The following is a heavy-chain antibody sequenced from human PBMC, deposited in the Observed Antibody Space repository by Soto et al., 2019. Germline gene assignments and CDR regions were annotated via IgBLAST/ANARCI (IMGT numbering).Heavy chain of an antibody. CDR2: ISGSGGST. J-gene: IGHJ6*02. CDR3: AKSTDYYYYGMDV. D-gene: IGHD4-4*01. CDR1: GFTFSSYA. Sequence: VGSLRLSCAASGFTFSSYAMSWVRQAPGKGLEWVSAISGSGGSTYYADSVKGRFTISRDNSKNTLYPQMNSLRAEDTAVYYCAKSTDYYYYGMDVCGQRTTVTVSS. V-gene: IGHV3-23*01.